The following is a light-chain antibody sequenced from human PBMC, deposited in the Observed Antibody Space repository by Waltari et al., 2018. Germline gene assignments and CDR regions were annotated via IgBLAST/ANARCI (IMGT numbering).Light chain of an antibody. CDR2: WAS. CDR1: QSVLYNSNNKNY. J-gene: IGKJ1*01. V-gene: IGKV4-1*01. Sequence: DIVMTQSPNSLAVSLGERATINCKSSQSVLYNSNNKNYLAWYQQKPGQPPKLLIYWASTRESGVPDRFSGSGSGTDFTLSISSLQAEDVAVYYCQQHYISRTFGQGTRVEMK. CDR3: QQHYISRT.